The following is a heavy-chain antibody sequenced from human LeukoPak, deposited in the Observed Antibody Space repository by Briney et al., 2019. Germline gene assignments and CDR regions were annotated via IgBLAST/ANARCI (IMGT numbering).Heavy chain of an antibody. J-gene: IGHJ4*02. Sequence: NSSETLSLTCTVSGDSISSYHWSWIRQPAGKGLDWIGRIYSSGSSNYNPSLKSRVTMSVDTSKNQFSLKLSSMTAADTAVYYCARERYYDSSGYQNVYFDSWGQGTLVTVSP. D-gene: IGHD3-22*01. CDR1: GDSISSYH. CDR2: IYSSGSS. CDR3: ARERYYDSSGYQNVYFDS. V-gene: IGHV4-4*07.